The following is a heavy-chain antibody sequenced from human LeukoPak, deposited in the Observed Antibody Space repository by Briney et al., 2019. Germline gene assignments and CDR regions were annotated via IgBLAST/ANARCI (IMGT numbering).Heavy chain of an antibody. Sequence: GGSLRLSCAASGFTFSSYWMHWVRQAPGKGLVWVSRINSDGSSTSYADSVKGRFTISRDNAKNTLYLQMNSLRAEDTAVYYCARDLDFGRYCSGGSCYSVGGVFDYWGQGTLVTVSS. J-gene: IGHJ4*02. V-gene: IGHV3-74*01. D-gene: IGHD2-15*01. CDR1: GFTFSSYW. CDR3: ARDLDFGRYCSGGSCYSVGGVFDY. CDR2: INSDGSST.